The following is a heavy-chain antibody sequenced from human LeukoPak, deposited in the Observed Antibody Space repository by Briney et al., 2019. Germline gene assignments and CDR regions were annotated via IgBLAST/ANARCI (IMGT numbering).Heavy chain of an antibody. V-gene: IGHV4-59*01. CDR1: GGSINIYY. J-gene: IGHJ4*02. D-gene: IGHD3-10*01. CDR2: IYFSGSA. Sequence: SETLSLTCIVSGGSINIYYWSWIRQPPGKGLEWIGYIYFSGSANYNPSLEGRVAISVDTSKNQFSLKLSSVTAADTAVYYCARAGPYGSGSYYDYWGQGTLVTVSS. CDR3: ARAGPYGSGSYYDY.